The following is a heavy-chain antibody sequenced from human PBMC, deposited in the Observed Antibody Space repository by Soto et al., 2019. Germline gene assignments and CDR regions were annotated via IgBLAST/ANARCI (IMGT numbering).Heavy chain of an antibody. D-gene: IGHD3-16*01. CDR1: GGSISSGGYY. V-gene: IGHV4-31*03. CDR3: ARAPAGEVTVLHYYYYSGIDV. Sequence: SETLSLTCTVSGGSISSGGYYWSWIRQHPGKGLEWIGYIYYSGSTYYTPSLKSRVTISVDTSKNQFSLKLSSVTAADTAVYYCARAPAGEVTVLHYYYYSGIDVWGQGTTVTVS. J-gene: IGHJ6*02. CDR2: IYYSGST.